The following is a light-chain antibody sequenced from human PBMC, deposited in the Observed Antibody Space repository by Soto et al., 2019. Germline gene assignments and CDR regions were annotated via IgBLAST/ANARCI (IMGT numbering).Light chain of an antibody. CDR2: LNSDGSH. Sequence: QSVLTQSPSASASLGASVKLTCTLSSGHSNYAIAWHQLQPEKGPRYLMKLNSDGSHSKGDGIPDRFSGSSSGSERYLTISSLQSEDEADYYCQTWATGIPVSGGGTKLTVL. CDR1: SGHSNYA. CDR3: QTWATGIPV. V-gene: IGLV4-69*01. J-gene: IGLJ3*02.